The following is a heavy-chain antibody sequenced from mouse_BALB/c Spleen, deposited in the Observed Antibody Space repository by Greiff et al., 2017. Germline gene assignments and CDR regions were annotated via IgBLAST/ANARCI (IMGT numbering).Heavy chain of an antibody. CDR1: GFTFSSYT. Sequence: EVMLVESGGGLVKPGGSLKLSCAASGFTFSSYTMSWVRQTPEKRLEWVATISSGGSYTYYPDSVKGRFTISRDNAKNTLYLQMSSLKSEDTAMYYCARGDYGSPFDYWGQGTTLTVSS. CDR2: ISSGGSYT. J-gene: IGHJ2*01. D-gene: IGHD1-1*01. CDR3: ARGDYGSPFDY. V-gene: IGHV5-6-4*01.